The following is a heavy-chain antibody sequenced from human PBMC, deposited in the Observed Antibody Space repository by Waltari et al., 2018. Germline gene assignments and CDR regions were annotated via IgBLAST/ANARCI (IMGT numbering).Heavy chain of an antibody. CDR3: AKQMLMVYAIGPGFDY. J-gene: IGHJ4*02. CDR2: IYSGGST. CDR1: GFTFSSYA. Sequence: EVQLLESGGGLVQPGGSLRLSCAASGFTFSSYAMSWVRQDPGKGLEWVSVIYSGGSTYYADSVKGRFTISRDNSKNTLYLQMNSLRAEDTAVYYCAKQMLMVYAIGPGFDYWGQGTLVTVSS. V-gene: IGHV3-23*03. D-gene: IGHD2-8*01.